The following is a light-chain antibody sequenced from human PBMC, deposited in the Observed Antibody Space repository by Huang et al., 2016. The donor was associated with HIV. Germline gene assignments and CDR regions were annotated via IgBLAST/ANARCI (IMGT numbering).Light chain of an antibody. CDR1: QSVGSN. CDR3: HQYNDWPIT. CDR2: SAS. J-gene: IGKJ3*01. V-gene: IGKV3-15*01. Sequence: ETVMKQSPATLSVSPVGRATLSCRASQSVGSNVAWYQQKPGQAPRLLIYSASTRATVIPAMFRGSGSGTEFTLTISDLQSEDFAVYYCHQYNDWPITFGPGTKVDVK.